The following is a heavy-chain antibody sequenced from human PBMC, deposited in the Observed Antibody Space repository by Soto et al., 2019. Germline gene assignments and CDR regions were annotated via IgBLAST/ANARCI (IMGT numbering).Heavy chain of an antibody. CDR1: GYTFTSYG. CDR3: ARDMVVRGVIIIGAQNAFDI. V-gene: IGHV1-18*01. D-gene: IGHD3-10*01. J-gene: IGHJ3*02. CDR2: ISAYNGNT. Sequence: GASVKVSCKASGYTFTSYGISWVRQAPGQGLEWMGWISAYNGNTNYAQKLQGRVTMTTDTSTSTAYMELRSLRSDDTAVYYCARDMVVRGVIIIGAQNAFDIWGQGTMFTVPS.